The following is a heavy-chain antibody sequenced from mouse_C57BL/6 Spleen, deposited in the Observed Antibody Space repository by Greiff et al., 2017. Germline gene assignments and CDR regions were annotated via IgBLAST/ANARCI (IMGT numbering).Heavy chain of an antibody. D-gene: IGHD2-1*01. CDR3: ARRNYGNYDFDY. CDR1: GYTFTSYW. J-gene: IGHJ2*01. CDR2: IYPGSGST. Sequence: QVQLQQPGAELVKPGASVAMSCKASGYTFTSYWRTWVKQRPGQGLEWIGDIYPGSGSTNYNEKFKSKATLTVDTSSSTAYMQLSSLTSEDSAVYYCARRNYGNYDFDYWGQGTTLTVSS. V-gene: IGHV1-55*01.